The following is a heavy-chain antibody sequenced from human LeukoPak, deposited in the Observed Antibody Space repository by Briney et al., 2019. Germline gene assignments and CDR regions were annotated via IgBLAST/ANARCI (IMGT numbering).Heavy chain of an antibody. J-gene: IGHJ5*02. CDR3: ARDSITMVRGIENGFDP. V-gene: IGHV1-2*02. CDR1: GYTFTGYY. CDR2: INPNSGGT. Sequence: ASVKVSCKASGYTFTGYYMHWVRQAPGQGLEWMGWINPNSGGTNYAQKFQGRVTMTRDTSISTAYMELSRLRSDDTAVYYCARDSITMVRGIENGFDPWGQGTLVTVSS. D-gene: IGHD3-10*01.